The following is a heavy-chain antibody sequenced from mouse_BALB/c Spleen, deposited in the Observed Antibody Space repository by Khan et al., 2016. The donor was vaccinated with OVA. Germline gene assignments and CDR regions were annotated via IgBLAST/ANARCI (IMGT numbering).Heavy chain of an antibody. CDR1: GYTFTNYV. Sequence: EVQLQESGPELVEPGASVKMSCKASGYTFTNYVMHWVKQKPGQGLEWIGYINPYNAGTRYNETFKGKATLTSDISSATAYMERRSLTAEDPAGYHWAREASSWDFSFPYWGQGTLVTVSA. D-gene: IGHD4-1*01. J-gene: IGHJ3*01. CDR2: INPYNAGT. CDR3: AREASSWDFSFPY. V-gene: IGHV1S136*01.